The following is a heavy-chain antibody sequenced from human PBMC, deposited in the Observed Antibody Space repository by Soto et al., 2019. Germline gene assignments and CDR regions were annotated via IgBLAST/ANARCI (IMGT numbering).Heavy chain of an antibody. J-gene: IGHJ6*02. CDR3: AREGPAPYYFYGMDV. CDR2: ISGYNGNT. V-gene: IGHV1-18*01. CDR1: GYSFTTYG. Sequence: QVQLVQSRGEVKKPGASVKVSCKTSGYSFTTYGFSWVQQAPGQGLEWMGWISGYNGNTNYAEKFQGRVTMTTDTSTSTAYMELRSLRSDDTAVYYCAREGPAPYYFYGMDVWGQGSTVTVSS.